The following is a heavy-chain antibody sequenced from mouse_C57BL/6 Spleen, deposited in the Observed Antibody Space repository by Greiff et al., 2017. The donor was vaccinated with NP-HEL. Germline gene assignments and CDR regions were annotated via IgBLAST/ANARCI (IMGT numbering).Heavy chain of an antibody. J-gene: IGHJ1*03. CDR2: IYPGNSDT. CDR1: GYTFTSYW. D-gene: IGHD1-1*01. CDR3: TGYPDYYGSSYRYFDV. V-gene: IGHV1-5*01. Sequence: VQLQQSGTVLARPGASVKMSCKTSGYTFTSYWMHWVKQRPGQGLEWIGAIYPGNSDTSYNQKFKGKAKLTAVTSASTAYMELSSLTNEDSAVYYCTGYPDYYGSSYRYFDVWGTGTTVTVSS.